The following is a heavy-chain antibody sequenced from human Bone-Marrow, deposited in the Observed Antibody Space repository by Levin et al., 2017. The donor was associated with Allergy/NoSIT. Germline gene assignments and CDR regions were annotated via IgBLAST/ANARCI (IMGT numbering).Heavy chain of an antibody. D-gene: IGHD2-15*01. CDR1: GYSFTSYW. Sequence: PGGSLRLSCKDSGYSFTSYWIGWVRQMPGKGLEWMGIIYPGDSDTRYSPSFQGQVTISADKSISSAYLQWSSLKASDTAMYYCARKMVGSDAFDIWGQGTMVTVSS. V-gene: IGHV5-51*01. CDR3: ARKMVGSDAFDI. CDR2: IYPGDSDT. J-gene: IGHJ3*02.